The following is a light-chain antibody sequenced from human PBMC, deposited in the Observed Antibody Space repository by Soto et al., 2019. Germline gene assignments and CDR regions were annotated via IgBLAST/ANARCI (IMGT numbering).Light chain of an antibody. CDR3: QQYGTSPLT. Sequence: EIVLTQSPGTLYLSPGERDTLSCRARQSVTSIYLAWNQRKPGQAPRLLIHGTSTRAPGITDRFSGSGSGTAFTLTISRLEPEYFAMYYGQQYGTSPLTVGGGTKVEVK. J-gene: IGKJ4*01. CDR1: QSVTSIY. V-gene: IGKV3-20*01. CDR2: GTS.